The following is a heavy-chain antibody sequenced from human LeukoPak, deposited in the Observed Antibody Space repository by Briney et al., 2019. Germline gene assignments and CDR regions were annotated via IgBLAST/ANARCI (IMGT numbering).Heavy chain of an antibody. J-gene: IGHJ3*02. D-gene: IGHD6-13*01. Sequence: TGGSLRLSCAASGFTVSSNYMSWVRQAPGKGLEWVSVIYSGGSTYYADSVKGRFTISRDNSKNTLYLQMNSLRAEDTAVYYCAREKVNIAAAGTEEPGDAFDIWGQGTMVTVSS. V-gene: IGHV3-53*01. CDR1: GFTVSSNY. CDR3: AREKVNIAAAGTEEPGDAFDI. CDR2: IYSGGST.